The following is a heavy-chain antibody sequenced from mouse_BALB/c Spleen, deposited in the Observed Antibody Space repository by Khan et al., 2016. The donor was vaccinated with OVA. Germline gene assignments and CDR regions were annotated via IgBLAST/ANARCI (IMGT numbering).Heavy chain of an antibody. CDR1: GYSITSGYS. V-gene: IGHV3-1*02. Sequence: EVQLQQSGPDLVKPSQSLSLTCTVTGYSITSGYSWHWIRQFPGNKLEWMGYIHYSGSTNYNPSLKSRISITRDTSKNQFFLQLNSVTTEDTATYYCARSGTTVVAYWYFDVWGAGTTVTVSP. CDR2: IHYSGST. D-gene: IGHD1-1*01. J-gene: IGHJ1*01. CDR3: ARSGTTVVAYWYFDV.